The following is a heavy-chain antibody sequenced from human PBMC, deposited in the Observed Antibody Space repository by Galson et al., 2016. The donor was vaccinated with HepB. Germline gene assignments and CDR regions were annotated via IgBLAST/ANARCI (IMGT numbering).Heavy chain of an antibody. V-gene: IGHV5-51*03. CDR3: ARGDPDYFDSSAYHWFFDS. CDR2: IYPGDSDT. CDR1: GYSFTNHW. Sequence: QSGAEVKKPGESLKISCKGSGYSFTNHWIGWVRQMPGKGLEWMGIIYPGDSDTRYSPSFQGRVTISADKSISTAYLQWNSLEASDTAMFYCARGDPDYFDSSAYHWFFDSWGQGTLVTVSS. J-gene: IGHJ4*02. D-gene: IGHD3-22*01.